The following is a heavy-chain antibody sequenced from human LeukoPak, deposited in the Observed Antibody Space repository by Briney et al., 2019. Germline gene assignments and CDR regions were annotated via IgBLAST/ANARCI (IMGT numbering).Heavy chain of an antibody. J-gene: IGHJ5*02. CDR2: IKQDGSEK. V-gene: IGHV3-7*01. D-gene: IGHD3-10*01. CDR3: ARERGSGSYHPFDP. CDR1: GFTFSSYW. Sequence: GGSLRLSCVASGFTFSSYWMSWVRQTPGKGLEWVANIKQDGSEKNYVDSVKGRFTIPRDNAKNSLYLQMNSLRADDTAVYYCARERGSGSYHPFDPWGQGTLATVSS.